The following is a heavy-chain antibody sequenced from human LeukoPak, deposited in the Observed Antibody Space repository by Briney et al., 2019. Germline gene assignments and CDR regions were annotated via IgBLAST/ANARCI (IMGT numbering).Heavy chain of an antibody. CDR1: GGTFSSYA. Sequence: SSVKVSCKASGGTFSSYAINWAGQAPGQGLEWMGGIIPIFGTANYAQKFQGRVRITADESTSTAYMELSSLRSEDTAVYYCASSSGWGGDAFDIWGQGTMVTVSS. CDR2: IIPIFGTA. D-gene: IGHD6-19*01. CDR3: ASSSGWGGDAFDI. J-gene: IGHJ3*02. V-gene: IGHV1-69*01.